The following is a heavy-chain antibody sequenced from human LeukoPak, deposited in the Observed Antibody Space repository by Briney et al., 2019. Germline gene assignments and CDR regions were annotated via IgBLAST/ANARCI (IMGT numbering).Heavy chain of an antibody. CDR1: GGSISTSNYY. Sequence: SETLSLTCTVSGGSISTSNYYWGWIRQPPGKGLEWIGNIFYSGSTYYSPPLKSRVTISLDTSRNQFSLKLSSVTAADTAVYYCARAEEMATIRYYFDYWGQGTLVTVSS. J-gene: IGHJ4*02. D-gene: IGHD5-24*01. CDR2: IFYSGST. V-gene: IGHV4-39*07. CDR3: ARAEEMATIRYYFDY.